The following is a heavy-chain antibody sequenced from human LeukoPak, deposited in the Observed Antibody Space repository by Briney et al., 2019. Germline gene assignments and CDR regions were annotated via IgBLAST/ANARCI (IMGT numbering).Heavy chain of an antibody. CDR2: IYYSRSAWTT. CDR3: ARHSVTRGLYY. Sequence: PSATLSLTCNVSGGSMRNINYYWGWIRQPPGKGLKWIRNIYYSRSAWTTSYNPSLKSRVTISVDTSSNQFSLKVTSLTAADTAIYYCARHSVTRGLYYWGQGTLVTVSS. CDR1: GGSMRNINYY. D-gene: IGHD4-17*01. J-gene: IGHJ4*02. V-gene: IGHV4-39*01.